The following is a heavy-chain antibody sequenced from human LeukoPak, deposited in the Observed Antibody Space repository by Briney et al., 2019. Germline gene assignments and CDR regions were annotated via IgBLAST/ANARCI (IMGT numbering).Heavy chain of an antibody. V-gene: IGHV3-66*01. CDR2: IYSGGIT. CDR1: GFTFSTNY. Sequence: TGGSLRLSCAASGFTFSTNYMSWVRQAPGKGLEWVSLIYSGGITQYADSVKGRFTISRDNSKNTLYLQMTSLRAEDTAVYHCARDGYYDSSGYRKHDGFDIWGQGTLVTVSS. J-gene: IGHJ3*02. D-gene: IGHD3-22*01. CDR3: ARDGYYDSSGYRKHDGFDI.